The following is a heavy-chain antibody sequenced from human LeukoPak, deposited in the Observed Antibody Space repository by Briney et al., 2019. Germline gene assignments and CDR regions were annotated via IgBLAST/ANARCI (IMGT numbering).Heavy chain of an antibody. D-gene: IGHD5-18*01. J-gene: IGHJ4*02. Sequence: GGSLRLSCAASGFTFSSYTMNWVRQALEQGLEWVSTISDPHSGSETHYADSVKGRFTISRDNSKNTLYLQMNSLRAEDTAVYYCAKGSRIEYSYGLHYWGQGTLVTVSS. V-gene: IGHV3-23*01. CDR3: AKGSRIEYSYGLHY. CDR1: GFTFSSYT. CDR2: ISDPHSGSET.